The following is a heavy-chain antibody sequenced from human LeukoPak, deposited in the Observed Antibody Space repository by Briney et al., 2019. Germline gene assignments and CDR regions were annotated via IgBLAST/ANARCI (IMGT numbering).Heavy chain of an antibody. Sequence: SETLSLTCTVSGGSISSSSYYWGWIRQPPGKGLEWIGSIYYSGSTYYNPSLKSRVTISVDTSKNQFSLELSSVTAADTAVYYCARHGDSWTTPFDYWGQGTLVTVSS. V-gene: IGHV4-39*01. CDR2: IYYSGST. CDR1: GGSISSSSYY. J-gene: IGHJ4*02. CDR3: ARHGDSWTTPFDY. D-gene: IGHD3/OR15-3a*01.